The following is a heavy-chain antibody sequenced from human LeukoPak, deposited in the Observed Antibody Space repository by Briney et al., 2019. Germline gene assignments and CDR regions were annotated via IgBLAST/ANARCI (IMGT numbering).Heavy chain of an antibody. Sequence: ASVKVSCKASGYTFTGYYMHWVRQAPGQGLEWMGRINPNSGGTNYAQKFQGRVTMTRDTSISTAYMELSRLRSDDTAVYYCARSSPLLFVLPDPWAREPWSPSPQ. CDR3: ARSSPLLFVLPDP. CDR2: INPNSGGT. V-gene: IGHV1-2*06. CDR1: GYTFTGYY. D-gene: IGHD3-10*02. J-gene: IGHJ5*02.